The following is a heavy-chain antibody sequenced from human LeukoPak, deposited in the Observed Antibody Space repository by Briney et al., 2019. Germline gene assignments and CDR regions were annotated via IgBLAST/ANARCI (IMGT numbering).Heavy chain of an antibody. V-gene: IGHV3-74*01. CDR3: ARDRQDSSGYYLYYYCYYMDV. J-gene: IGHJ6*03. CDR2: INSDGSST. CDR1: GFTFSSYW. D-gene: IGHD3-22*01. Sequence: GGSLRLSCAASGFTFSSYWMHWVRQAPGKGLVWVSRINSDGSSTSYADSVKGRFTISRDNAKNTLYLQMNSLRAEDTAVYYCARDRQDSSGYYLYYYCYYMDVWGKGTTVTVSS.